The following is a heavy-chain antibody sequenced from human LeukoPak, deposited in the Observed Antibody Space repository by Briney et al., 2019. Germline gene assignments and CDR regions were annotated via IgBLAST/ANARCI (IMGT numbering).Heavy chain of an antibody. CDR1: GGSISSGGYY. Sequence: SETLSLTCTVSGGSISSGGYYWSWIRQHPGKGLEWIEYIYYSGSTYYNPSLKSRVTISVDTSKNQSSLKLSSVTAADTAVYYCARGVAAAGTADYWGQGTLVTVSS. J-gene: IGHJ4*02. D-gene: IGHD6-13*01. CDR3: ARGVAAAGTADY. CDR2: IYYSGST. V-gene: IGHV4-31*03.